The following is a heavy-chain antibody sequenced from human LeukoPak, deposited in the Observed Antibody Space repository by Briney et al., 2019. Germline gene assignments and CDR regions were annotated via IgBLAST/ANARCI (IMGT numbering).Heavy chain of an antibody. D-gene: IGHD6-19*01. V-gene: IGHV5-51*01. J-gene: IGHJ4*02. CDR1: GYSFTTYW. CDR3: ARRSSSGGISFDY. Sequence: GGSLKISCKGSGYSFTTYWIGWVRQMPGKGLEWMGIIYPGDSDPRYSPSFQGQVTISADKSISTAYLQWSSLEASDTAMYYCARRSSSGGISFDYWGQGTLVTVSS. CDR2: IYPGDSDP.